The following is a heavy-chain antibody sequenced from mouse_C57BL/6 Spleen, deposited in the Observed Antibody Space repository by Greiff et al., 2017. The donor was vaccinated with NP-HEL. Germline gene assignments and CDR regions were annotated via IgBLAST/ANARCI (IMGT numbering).Heavy chain of an antibody. CDR3: ARHGLGWYFDV. D-gene: IGHD4-1*01. J-gene: IGHJ1*03. V-gene: IGHV5-12*01. CDR2: ISNGGGST. CDR1: GFTFSDYY. Sequence: EVMLVESGGGLVQPGGSLKLSCAASGFTFSDYYMYWVRQTPEKRLEWVAYISNGGGSTYYPDTVKGRFTISRDNAKNTLYLQMSRLKSEDTAMYYCARHGLGWYFDVWGTGTTVTVSS.